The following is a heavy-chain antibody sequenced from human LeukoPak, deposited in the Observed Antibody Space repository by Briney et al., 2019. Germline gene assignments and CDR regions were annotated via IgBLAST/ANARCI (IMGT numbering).Heavy chain of an antibody. CDR3: ARASLSEIIAAEAFFDS. V-gene: IGHV3-21*01. J-gene: IGHJ4*02. CDR2: FSGSSTYI. CDR1: GFAFSSYS. Sequence: GGSLRLSCAASGFAFSSYSMNWVRQAPGKGLEWVSSFSGSSTYIYSANSLKGRFSISRDNAKNSLYLQMNSLRAEDTAVYFCARASLSEIIAAEAFFDSWGQGTLVTVSS. D-gene: IGHD6-25*01.